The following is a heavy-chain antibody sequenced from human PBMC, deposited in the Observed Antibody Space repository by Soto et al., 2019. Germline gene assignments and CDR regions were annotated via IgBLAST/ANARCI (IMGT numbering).Heavy chain of an antibody. Sequence: QVQLVESGGGMAQAGTSLRLSCTGSGFTFNSLSLHWVRQGPDKGLEWVAVVSFDGKVTYYADSVKGRFTVSRDISKNTIYLHANSLRPEDTAVYYCAREPYGDSQYFDYGGQGTPVTVSS. D-gene: IGHD2-21*02. CDR2: VSFDGKVT. CDR3: AREPYGDSQYFDY. CDR1: GFTFNSLS. J-gene: IGHJ4*02. V-gene: IGHV3-30*04.